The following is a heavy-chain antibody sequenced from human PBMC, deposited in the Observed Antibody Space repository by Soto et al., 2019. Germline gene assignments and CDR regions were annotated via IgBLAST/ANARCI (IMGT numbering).Heavy chain of an antibody. CDR2: ISSSGSTI. CDR3: EREDFEQWLG. V-gene: IGHV3-48*03. J-gene: IGHJ3*01. CDR1: GFTFSSYE. D-gene: IGHD6-19*01. Sequence: EVQLVESGGGLVQPGGSLRLSCAASGFTFSSYEMNWVRQAPGKGLEWVSYISSSGSTIYYADSVKGLFTITRDNAKNALYLQMNSLRAGDTAGYYCEREDFEQWLGWGQGTMVTVSS.